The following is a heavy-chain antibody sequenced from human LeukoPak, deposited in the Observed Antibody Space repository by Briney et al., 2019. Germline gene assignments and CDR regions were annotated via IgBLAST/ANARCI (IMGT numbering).Heavy chain of an antibody. CDR2: IIPIFGTA. J-gene: IGHJ3*02. Sequence: SVKASCKASGGTFSSYAISWVRQAPGQGLEWMGGIIPIFGTANSAQKFQGRVTITADESTSTAYMELSSLRSEDTAVYYCSRARGITGTTGAFDIWGQGTMVTVSS. D-gene: IGHD1-7*01. V-gene: IGHV1-69*13. CDR3: SRARGITGTTGAFDI. CDR1: GGTFSSYA.